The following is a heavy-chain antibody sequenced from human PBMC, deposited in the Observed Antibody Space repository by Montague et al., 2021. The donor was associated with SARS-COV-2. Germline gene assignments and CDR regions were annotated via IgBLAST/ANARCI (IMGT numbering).Heavy chain of an antibody. V-gene: IGHV4-59*08. CDR3: ARHYSATLPAVY. CDR2: ISDSGST. D-gene: IGHD2-15*01. Sequence: SETLSLTCTVSGGSISSFYWSWFRQPPGKGLEWIGYISDSGSTNYNPSLTSRVTMSVDTSKSQSSLKVNSVTAADTAVYYCARHYSATLPAVYWGQGTLVTVSS. J-gene: IGHJ4*02. CDR1: GGSISSFY.